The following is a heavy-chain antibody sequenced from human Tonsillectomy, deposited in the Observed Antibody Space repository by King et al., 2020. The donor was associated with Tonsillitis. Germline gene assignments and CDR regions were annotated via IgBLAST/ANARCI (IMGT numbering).Heavy chain of an antibody. CDR3: AMNDFWSGYYASYFDY. D-gene: IGHD3-3*01. Sequence: VQLVESGGGVVQPGRSLRLSCEASGFTFSSYAMHWVRQAPGKGLEWVAVISYDGSNKYYADSVKGRFTISRDNSKNTLYLQMNSLRAEDTAVYYCAMNDFWSGYYASYFDYWGQGTLVTVSS. J-gene: IGHJ4*02. V-gene: IGHV3-30*04. CDR1: GFTFSSYA. CDR2: ISYDGSNK.